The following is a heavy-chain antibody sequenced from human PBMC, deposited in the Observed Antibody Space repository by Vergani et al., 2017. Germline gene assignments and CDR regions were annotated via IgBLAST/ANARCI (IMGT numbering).Heavy chain of an antibody. CDR3: ARLRLEDSGYDFGGMDV. CDR2: IYHSGST. Sequence: QVQLEESGPGLVKPSETLSLPCAVPGYSLSSGYYWGWIRQPPGKGLEWIGSIYHSGSTYYNPSLKSRVTISVDTSKNQFSLKLSSVTAADTAVYYCARLRLEDSGYDFGGMDVWGQGTTVTVSS. D-gene: IGHD5-12*01. CDR1: GYSLSSGYY. V-gene: IGHV4-38-2*01. J-gene: IGHJ6*02.